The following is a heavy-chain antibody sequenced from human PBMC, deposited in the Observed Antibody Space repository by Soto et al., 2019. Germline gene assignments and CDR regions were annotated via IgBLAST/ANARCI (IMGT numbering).Heavy chain of an antibody. CDR3: ARGGGVGVAGSAAFDM. V-gene: IGHV1-2*02. CDR2: SNPATGAV. Sequence: QLHLVQSGAVVKKPGASVTVSCSASGYPVTAYYMHWVRQAPGRGLEWMGGSNPATGAVKNTQTLKVRVKMTRDTSTSTVFMELSGMKSEATAVFYCARGGGVGVAGSAAFDMWGKGTLVTVSS. CDR1: GYPVTAYY. J-gene: IGHJ3*02. D-gene: IGHD3-3*01.